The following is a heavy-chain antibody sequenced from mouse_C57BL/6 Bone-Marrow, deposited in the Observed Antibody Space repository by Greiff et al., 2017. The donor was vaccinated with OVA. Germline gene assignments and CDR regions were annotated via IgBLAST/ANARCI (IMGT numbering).Heavy chain of an antibody. V-gene: IGHV1-39*01. Sequence: VQLQQSGPELVKPGASVKISCKASGYSFTDYNMNWVKQSNGKSLEWIGVINPNYGTTSYNQKFKGKATLTVDQSSSTAYMQLNSLSSEDSAVYYCAPHYYGSSYDAMDYWGQGTSVTVSS. J-gene: IGHJ4*01. CDR1: GYSFTDYN. D-gene: IGHD1-1*01. CDR3: APHYYGSSYDAMDY. CDR2: INPNYGTT.